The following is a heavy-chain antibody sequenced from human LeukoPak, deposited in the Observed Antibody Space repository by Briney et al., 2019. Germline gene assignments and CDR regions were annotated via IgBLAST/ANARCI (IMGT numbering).Heavy chain of an antibody. CDR1: GGSISSGSYY. D-gene: IGHD6-13*01. CDR3: ARDHEYSSSWYYFDY. V-gene: IGHV4-61*02. CDR2: IYTSGST. Sequence: SQTLSLTCTVSGGSISSGSYYWSWIRQPAGKGLEWIGRIYTSGSTNYNPSLKSRVTISVDTSKNQFSLKLSSVTAADTAVYYCARDHEYSSSWYYFDYWGQGTLVTVSS. J-gene: IGHJ4*02.